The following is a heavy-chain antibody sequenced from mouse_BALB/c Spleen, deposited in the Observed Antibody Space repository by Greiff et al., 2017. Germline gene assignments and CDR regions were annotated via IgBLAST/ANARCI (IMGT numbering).Heavy chain of an antibody. CDR3: TRGAYYRYDEYYYAMDY. J-gene: IGHJ4*01. Sequence: EVQGVESGGGLVQPGGSMKLSCVASGFTFSNYWMNWVRQSPEKGLEWVAEIRLKSNNYATHYAESVKGRFTISRDDSKSSVYLQMNNLRAEDTGIYYCTRGAYYRYDEYYYAMDYWGQGTSVTVSS. V-gene: IGHV6-6*02. CDR1: GFTFSNYW. D-gene: IGHD2-14*01. CDR2: IRLKSNNYAT.